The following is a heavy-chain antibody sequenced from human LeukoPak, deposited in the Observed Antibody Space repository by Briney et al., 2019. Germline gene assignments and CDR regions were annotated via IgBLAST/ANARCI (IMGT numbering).Heavy chain of an antibody. CDR2: VNHTGGI. V-gene: IGHV4-34*01. J-gene: IGHJ4*02. Sequence: SETLSLTCAVFGGSSSGYSWSWIRQPPGKGLEWIGEVNHTGGITYNPSLKSRVTISVDTSKNQFSLKLSSVTAADTAVYYCARGVDYYGVWGQGTLVTVSS. CDR1: GGSSSGYS. D-gene: IGHD3-10*01. CDR3: ARGVDYYGV.